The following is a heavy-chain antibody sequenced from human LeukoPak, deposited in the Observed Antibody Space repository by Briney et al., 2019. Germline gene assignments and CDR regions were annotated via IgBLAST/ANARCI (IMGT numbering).Heavy chain of an antibody. Sequence: PETLSLTCTVSGGSISRQYWTWIRQPPGKGLEWIGYIYDSENTNYSPSLKSRVTMSVDTSKNQFALKMSSVTAADTAVYYCARHHPNSYYYGVDVWGQGTTVTVSS. CDR2: IYDSENT. CDR1: GGSISRQY. V-gene: IGHV4-59*08. CDR3: ARHHPNSYYYGVDV. J-gene: IGHJ6*02.